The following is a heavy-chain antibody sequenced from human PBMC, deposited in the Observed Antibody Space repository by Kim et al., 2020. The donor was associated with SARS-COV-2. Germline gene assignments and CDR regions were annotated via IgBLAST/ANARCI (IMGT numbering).Heavy chain of an antibody. V-gene: IGHV4-34*01. J-gene: IGHJ4*02. D-gene: IGHD3-10*01. CDR2: ST. CDR3: ARRPMVRGARPFDY. Sequence: STNYNPSPKMRVTISVDTSKHQVSLKLSSVTSADTAVYYCARRPMVRGARPFDYWGQGTLVTVSS.